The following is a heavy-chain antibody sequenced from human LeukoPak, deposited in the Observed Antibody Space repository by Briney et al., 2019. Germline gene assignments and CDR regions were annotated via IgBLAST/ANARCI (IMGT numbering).Heavy chain of an antibody. Sequence: GESLKISCKGSGYNFPTYWIGWVRQMPGKGLEWMGFIYPGDSDTKYSPSFQGQVTISVDESISTAYLQWSSLKASDTAMYYCVRTYDRSGHYYPDYWGQGTLVTVSS. D-gene: IGHD3-22*01. CDR3: VRTYDRSGHYYPDY. V-gene: IGHV5-51*01. J-gene: IGHJ4*02. CDR1: GYNFPTYW. CDR2: IYPGDSDT.